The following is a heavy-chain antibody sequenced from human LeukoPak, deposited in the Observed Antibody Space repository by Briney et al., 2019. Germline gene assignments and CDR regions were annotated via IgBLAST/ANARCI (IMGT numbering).Heavy chain of an antibody. D-gene: IGHD2-21*01. CDR2: IHYTAGT. CDR3: ARLQGDSTAIFDY. J-gene: IGHJ4*02. CDR1: GGSVSGDY. Sequence: PSETPSLTCTVSGGSVSGDYWSWIRQSPSKGLEWVGYIHYTAGTNYNPSLKSRVTMSVDTSKNQFSLRLRSMTAADTAVYYCARLQGDSTAIFDYWGQETLVSVSS. V-gene: IGHV4-59*02.